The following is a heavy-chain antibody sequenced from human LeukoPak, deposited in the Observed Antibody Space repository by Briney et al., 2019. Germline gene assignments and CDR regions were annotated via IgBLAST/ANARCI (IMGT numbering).Heavy chain of an antibody. D-gene: IGHD3-10*01. CDR2: IDTSGSYI. CDR1: GFTFTSYG. Sequence: GGSLRLSCTASGFTFTSYGMNWVRQAPGKGLEWVSFIDTSGSYIYYGDSLKGRVTISRDNAKNSLYLQMNGPRAEDTAVYYCARDLIGRYTFDYCGQGTLVTVSS. V-gene: IGHV3-21*01. CDR3: ARDLIGRYTFDY. J-gene: IGHJ4*02.